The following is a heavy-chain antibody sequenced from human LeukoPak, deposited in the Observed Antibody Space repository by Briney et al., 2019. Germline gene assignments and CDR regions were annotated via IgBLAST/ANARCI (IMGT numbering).Heavy chain of an antibody. CDR3: AKDLYSSSWYYFDY. V-gene: IGHV3-23*01. J-gene: IGHJ4*02. CDR1: GFTFSSYA. CDR2: ISGSGGST. D-gene: IGHD6-13*01. Sequence: QTGGSLRLSCAASGFTFSSYAMSWVRQAPGKGLEWVSAISGSGGSTYYADSVKGRFTISRDNSKNTLYLQMNSLRAEDTAVYYCAKDLYSSSWYYFDYWGQGTLVTVSS.